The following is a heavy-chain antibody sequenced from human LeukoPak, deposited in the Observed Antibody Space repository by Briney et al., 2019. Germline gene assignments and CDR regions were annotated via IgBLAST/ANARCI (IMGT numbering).Heavy chain of an antibody. CDR1: GFTFSSYA. CDR2: IGGSGDST. J-gene: IGHJ4*02. CDR3: AKEADDWYPRPFDY. D-gene: IGHD3-9*01. V-gene: IGHV3-23*01. Sequence: GSLRLSCAASGFTFSSYAMTWVRQAPGKGLEWVSAIGGSGDSTYYADSVKGRFTISRDNSKNTLYLQMNSLTAEDTAVYYCAKEADDWYPRPFDYWGQGTLVTISS.